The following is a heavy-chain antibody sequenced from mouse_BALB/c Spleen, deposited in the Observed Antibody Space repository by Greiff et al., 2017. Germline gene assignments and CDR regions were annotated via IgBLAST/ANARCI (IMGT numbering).Heavy chain of an antibody. CDR1: GFSLTSYG. D-gene: IGHD1-1*01. CDR2: IWSGGST. Sequence: VNVVESGPGLVQPSQSLSITCTVSGFSLTSYGVHWVRQSPGKGLEWLGVIWSGGSTDYNAAFISRLSISKDNSKSQVFFKMNSLQANDTAIYYCARNLGFGYYGSSYWYFDVWGAGTTVTVSS. J-gene: IGHJ1*01. CDR3: ARNLGFGYYGSSYWYFDV. V-gene: IGHV2-2*02.